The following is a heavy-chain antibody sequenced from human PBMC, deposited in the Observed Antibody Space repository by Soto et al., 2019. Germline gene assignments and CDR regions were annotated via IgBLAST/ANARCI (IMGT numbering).Heavy chain of an antibody. D-gene: IGHD1-26*01. Sequence: GGSLRLSCAASGFTFSSYGMHWVRQAPGKGLEWVAVISYDGSNKYYADSVKGRFTISRDNSKNTLYLQMNSLRAEDTAVYYCAKLGRTWPIGYWGQGTLVTVSS. CDR1: GFTFSSYG. V-gene: IGHV3-30*18. CDR2: ISYDGSNK. J-gene: IGHJ4*02. CDR3: AKLGRTWPIGY.